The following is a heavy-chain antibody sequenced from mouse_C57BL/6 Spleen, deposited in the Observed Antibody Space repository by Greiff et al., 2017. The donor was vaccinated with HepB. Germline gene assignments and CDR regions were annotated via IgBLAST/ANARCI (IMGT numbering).Heavy chain of an antibody. CDR1: GYSITSGYY. Sequence: DVKLQESGPGLVKPSQSLSLTCSVTGYSITSGYYWNWIRQFPGNKLEWMGYISYDGSNNYNPSLKNRISITRDTSKNQFFLKLNSVTTEDTATYYCASGAYSNYFAWFAYWGQGTPVTVSA. CDR3: ASGAYSNYFAWFAY. CDR2: ISYDGSN. V-gene: IGHV3-6*01. D-gene: IGHD2-5*01. J-gene: IGHJ3*01.